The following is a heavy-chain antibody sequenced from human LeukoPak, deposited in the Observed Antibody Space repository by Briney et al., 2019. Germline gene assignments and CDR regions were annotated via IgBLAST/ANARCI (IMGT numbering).Heavy chain of an antibody. CDR2: ISGSVGST. D-gene: IGHD7-27*01. CDR3: AKVGQLGIGGGFDY. Sequence: GGSLRLSCAASGFTFSSYAMSWVRQAPGKGLEWVSAISGSVGSTYYADSVKGRFTISRDNSKNTLYLQMNSLRAEDTAVYYCAKVGQLGIGGGFDYWGQGTLVTVSS. J-gene: IGHJ4*02. V-gene: IGHV3-23*01. CDR1: GFTFSSYA.